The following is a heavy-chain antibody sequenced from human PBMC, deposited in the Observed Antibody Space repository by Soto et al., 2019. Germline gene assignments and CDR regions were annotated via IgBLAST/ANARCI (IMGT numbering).Heavy chain of an antibody. CDR2: INAGNGNT. CDR1: GYTFTSYA. Sequence: QVQLVQSGAEVKTPGASVKVSCKASGYTFTSYAMHWVRQAPGQRLEGMGWINAGNGNTKYSQKFQVRVTITRYTSASTAYMELSSLRAEDTAVYYCARGLTELFWGDAFDIWGQGTMVTVSS. D-gene: IGHD2-21*01. J-gene: IGHJ3*02. CDR3: ARGLTELFWGDAFDI. V-gene: IGHV1-3*01.